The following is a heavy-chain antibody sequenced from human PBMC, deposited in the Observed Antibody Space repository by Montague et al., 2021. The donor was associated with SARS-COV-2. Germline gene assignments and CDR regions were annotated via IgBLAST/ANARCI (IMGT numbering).Heavy chain of an antibody. J-gene: IGHJ4*02. CDR3: ARDRSRSGWDYYFDN. CDR2: IFHSGST. Sequence: SDTLSLTCTVSGGSLSTYYWSWIRQPPGKGLEWIGYIFHSGSTNYNPSLKNRVVMSVDTSKNQFSLQLTSVTAADTAVYYCARDRSRSGWDYYFDNWGQGTLVTVSS. CDR1: GGSLSTYY. D-gene: IGHD6-19*01. V-gene: IGHV4-59*01.